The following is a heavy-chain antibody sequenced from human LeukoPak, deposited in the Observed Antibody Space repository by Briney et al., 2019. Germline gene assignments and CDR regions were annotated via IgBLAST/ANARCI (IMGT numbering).Heavy chain of an antibody. D-gene: IGHD2-2*02. V-gene: IGHV3-7*01. Sequence: GGSLRLSCAASGFTFSSYWMSWVRQAPGKGLEWVANIKQDGSEKYYVDSVKGRFTISRDNAKNSLYLQMNSLRAEDTAVYYCARGCSSTSCYSNWFDPWGQGTLVTVSS. J-gene: IGHJ5*02. CDR2: IKQDGSEK. CDR3: ARGCSSTSCYSNWFDP. CDR1: GFTFSSYW.